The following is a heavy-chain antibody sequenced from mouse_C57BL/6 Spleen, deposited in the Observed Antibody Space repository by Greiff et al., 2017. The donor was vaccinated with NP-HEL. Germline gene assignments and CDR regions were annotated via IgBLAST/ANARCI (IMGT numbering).Heavy chain of an antibody. CDR1: GYAFSSSW. Sequence: VQLQQSGPELVKPGASVKISCKASGYAFSSSWMNWVKQRPGKGLEWIGRIYPGDGDTNYNGKFKGKATLTADKSSSTAYMQLSSLTSEDSAVYFCARLSTGSDYFDYWGQGTTLTVSS. J-gene: IGHJ2*01. CDR3: ARLSTGSDYFDY. CDR2: IYPGDGDT. V-gene: IGHV1-82*01. D-gene: IGHD4-1*02.